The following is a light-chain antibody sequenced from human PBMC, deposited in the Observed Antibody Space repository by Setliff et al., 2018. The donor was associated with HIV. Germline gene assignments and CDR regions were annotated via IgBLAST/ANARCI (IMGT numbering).Light chain of an antibody. CDR2: SVT. V-gene: IGLV2-14*03. J-gene: IGLJ1*01. CDR1: NSDIGSHDY. Sequence: QSALTQPASVSGSPGQSITISCSGTNSDIGSHDYVSWYQQHPGKAPKLIIFSVTYRPSGVSDRFSGSKSGNTAPLTISGLQPEDEADYYCASHRDTNTLEGFGTGTKV. CDR3: ASHRDTNTLEG.